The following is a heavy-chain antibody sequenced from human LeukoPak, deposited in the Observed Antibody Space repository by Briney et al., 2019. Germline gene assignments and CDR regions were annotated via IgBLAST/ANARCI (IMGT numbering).Heavy chain of an antibody. CDR1: GGSFSGYY. CDR2: INHSGST. Sequence: PSETLSLTCAVYGGSFSGYYWSWIRQPPGKGLEWIGEINHSGSTNYNPSLKSRVTISVDTSKNQFSLKLSSVTAADTAVYYCAREPSYCSSTGCLNWFDPWGQGTLVTVSS. V-gene: IGHV4-34*01. CDR3: AREPSYCSSTGCLNWFDP. J-gene: IGHJ5*02. D-gene: IGHD2-2*01.